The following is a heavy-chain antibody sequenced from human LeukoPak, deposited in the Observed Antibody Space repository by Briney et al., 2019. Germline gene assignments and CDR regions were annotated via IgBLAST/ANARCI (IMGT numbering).Heavy chain of an antibody. CDR2: IRSKAYGGTT. Sequence: PGRSLRLSCTASGFTFGDYSMSWFRQAPGKGLEWVGFIRSKAYGGTTEYAASVKGRITISRDDSKSIACLQMNSLKTEDTGVYYCARDYDFLTGSSDYWGQGTLVTVSS. CDR1: GFTFGDYS. J-gene: IGHJ4*02. V-gene: IGHV3-49*03. CDR3: ARDYDFLTGSSDY. D-gene: IGHD3-9*01.